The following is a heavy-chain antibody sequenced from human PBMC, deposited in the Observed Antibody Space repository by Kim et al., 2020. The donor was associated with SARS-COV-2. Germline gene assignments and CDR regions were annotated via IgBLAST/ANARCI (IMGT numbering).Heavy chain of an antibody. J-gene: IGHJ4*02. CDR1: GLPFSASG. Sequence: GGSLRLSCAASGLPFSASGMHWVRQAPGKGLEWVAMIWSDGSKEYYADSVNGRFTISRDNSKNTVYLQMNSLRAEDTAVYYCARDKGERYSAYWGQGTLVIVS. CDR3: ARDKGERYSAY. CDR2: IWSDGSKE. D-gene: IGHD3-16*01. V-gene: IGHV3-33*01.